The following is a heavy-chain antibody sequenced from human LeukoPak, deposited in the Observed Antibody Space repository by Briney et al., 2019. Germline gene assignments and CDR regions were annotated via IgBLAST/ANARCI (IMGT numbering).Heavy chain of an antibody. CDR3: AGGPAYYDILTGYYPSYFDC. D-gene: IGHD3-9*01. V-gene: IGHV4-59*01. CDR2: IYYSGNT. J-gene: IGHJ4*02. CDR1: GGSINSYY. Sequence: SETLSLTCTVSGGSINSYYWSWIRQPPGKGLEWIGYIYYSGNTNYNPSLKSRVTISVDTSKNQFSLKLSSVTAADTAVYYCAGGPAYYDILTGYYPSYFDCWGQGTLVTVSS.